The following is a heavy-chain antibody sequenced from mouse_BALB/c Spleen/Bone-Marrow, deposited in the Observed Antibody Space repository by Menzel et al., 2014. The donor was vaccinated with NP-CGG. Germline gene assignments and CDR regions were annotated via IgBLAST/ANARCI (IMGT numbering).Heavy chain of an antibody. CDR2: VRTGGST. CDR3: ARNSDHYSLDY. J-gene: IGHJ4*01. Sequence: VKLVESGPGLVQPSQSLSITCTVSGFSLTQYTIYWIRQSPGKGLEWLGVVRTGGSTDYNATFISRLTITKDNSKSQVFLKMTSLEPTDTAIYYCARNSDHYSLDYWGQGTSVTVSS. CDR1: GFSLTQYT. D-gene: IGHD2-12*01. V-gene: IGHV2-2*02.